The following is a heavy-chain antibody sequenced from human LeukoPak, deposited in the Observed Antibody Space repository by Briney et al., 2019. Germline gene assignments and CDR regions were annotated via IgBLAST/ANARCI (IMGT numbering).Heavy chain of an antibody. Sequence: GGSLRLSCAVSGFTFRSYEMNWVRQAPGKGLEWVSYISYSGSSKYYADSVKGRFTISRDNAKNSLFLQMNSLRAEDTAVYYCARDRWGYSYGGDWGQGTLVTVSS. CDR2: ISYSGSSK. CDR1: GFTFRSYE. V-gene: IGHV3-48*03. D-gene: IGHD5-18*01. CDR3: ARDRWGYSYGGD. J-gene: IGHJ4*02.